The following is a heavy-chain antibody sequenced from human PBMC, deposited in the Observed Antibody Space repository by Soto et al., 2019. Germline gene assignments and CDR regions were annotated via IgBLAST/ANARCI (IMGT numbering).Heavy chain of an antibody. CDR3: ANQGAFCRGASCYS. CDR1: GFTFSSYA. D-gene: IGHD2-15*01. V-gene: IGHV3-23*01. J-gene: IGHJ5*02. Sequence: PGGSLRLSCAASGFTFSSYAMSWVRQAPGKGLEWVSAISGSGGSTYYADSVKGRFTISRGNSKNTLYLQMNSLRAEDTAVYYCANQGAFCRGASCYSWGQGTLVTVSS. CDR2: ISGSGGST.